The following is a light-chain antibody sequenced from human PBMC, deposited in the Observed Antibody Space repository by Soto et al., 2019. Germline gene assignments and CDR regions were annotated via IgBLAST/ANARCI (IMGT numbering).Light chain of an antibody. J-gene: IGLJ1*01. Sequence: QSVLTQPPSASGSPGQSVAISCTGTSSDVGGYNYVSWYQQHPGKAPKLMIYEVNKRPSGVPDRFSGSKSVNTASLTVSGLQAEDEADYYCSSYTSSGTYVFGTGTRSPS. V-gene: IGLV2-8*01. CDR1: SSDVGGYNY. CDR2: EVN. CDR3: SSYTSSGTYV.